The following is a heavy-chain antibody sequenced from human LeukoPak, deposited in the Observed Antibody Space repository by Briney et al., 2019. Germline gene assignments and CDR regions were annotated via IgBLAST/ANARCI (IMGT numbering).Heavy chain of an antibody. CDR3: AREVVVAATHFDY. D-gene: IGHD2-15*01. CDR2: IIPILGIA. Sequence: SVKVSCKASGGTFSSYAISWVRQAPGQGLEWMGRIIPILGIANYAQKFQGRVTITADKSTSTAYMELSSLRSEDTAVYYCAREVVVAATHFDYWGQGTLVTVSS. J-gene: IGHJ4*02. CDR1: GGTFSSYA. V-gene: IGHV1-69*04.